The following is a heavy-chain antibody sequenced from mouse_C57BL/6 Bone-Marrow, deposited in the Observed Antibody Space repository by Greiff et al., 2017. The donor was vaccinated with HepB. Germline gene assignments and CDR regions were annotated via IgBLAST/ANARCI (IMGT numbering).Heavy chain of an antibody. CDR3: AAVVAGDYWYFDV. Sequence: VQRVESGAELVRPGTSVKVSCKASGYAFTNYLIEWVKQRPGQGLEWIGVINPGSGGTNYNEKFKGKATLTADKSSSTAYMQLSSLTSEDSAVYFCAAVVAGDYWYFDVWGRGTTVTVSS. CDR2: INPGSGGT. CDR1: GYAFTNYL. J-gene: IGHJ1*03. D-gene: IGHD1-1*01. V-gene: IGHV1-54*01.